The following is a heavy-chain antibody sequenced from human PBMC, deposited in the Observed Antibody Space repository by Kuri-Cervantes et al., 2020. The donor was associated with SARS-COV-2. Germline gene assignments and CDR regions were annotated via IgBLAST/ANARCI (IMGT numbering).Heavy chain of an antibody. D-gene: IGHD6-6*01. Sequence: GGSLRLSCAASGFNFDDCAIQWVRQPPGKGLEWVGFIRSKAYGGTTEYAASVKGRFTISRDDSKSIAYLQMNSLKTEDTAVYYCTREIQFNGLADYWGQGTLVTVSS. V-gene: IGHV3-49*04. CDR3: TREIQFNGLADY. J-gene: IGHJ4*02. CDR1: GFNFDDCA. CDR2: IRSKAYGGTT.